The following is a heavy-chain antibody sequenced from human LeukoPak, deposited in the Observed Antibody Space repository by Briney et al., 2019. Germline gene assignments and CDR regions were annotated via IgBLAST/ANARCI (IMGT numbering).Heavy chain of an antibody. CDR1: GYSISSGYY. CDR3: AREIEDTSGPNWFDP. V-gene: IGHV4-38-2*02. Sequence: PSETLSLTCTVSGYSISSGYYWGWIRQPPGKGLEWIGSIYHSGSTYYNPSLKSRVTISVDTSKNQFSLKLSSVTAADTAVYYCAREIEDTSGPNWFDPWGQGTLVTVSS. CDR2: IYHSGST. J-gene: IGHJ5*02. D-gene: IGHD5-18*01.